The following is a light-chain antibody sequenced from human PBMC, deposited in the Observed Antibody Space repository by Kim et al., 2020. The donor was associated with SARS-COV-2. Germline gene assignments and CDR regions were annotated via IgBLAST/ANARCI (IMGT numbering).Light chain of an antibody. V-gene: IGLV2-14*03. Sequence: SITISCTGTSSDVGGYNYVSWYQQHPGKAPKLMIYDVNNRPSGVSNRFSGSKSGNTASLTISGLQAEDEADYYCSSYTSSSTPYVFGTGTKVTV. CDR2: DVN. CDR1: SSDVGGYNY. J-gene: IGLJ1*01. CDR3: SSYTSSSTPYV.